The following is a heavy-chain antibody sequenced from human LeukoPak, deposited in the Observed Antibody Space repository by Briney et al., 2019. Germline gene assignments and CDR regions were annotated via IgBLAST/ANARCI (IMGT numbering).Heavy chain of an antibody. CDR2: IKKDGSST. J-gene: IGHJ4*02. V-gene: IGHV3-74*01. CDR3: ASFCSSSSCALDF. CDR1: GFTFSSYW. D-gene: IGHD2-2*01. Sequence: PGGSLRLSCAASGFTFSSYWMHWVRQAPGKGLVWVSRIKKDGSSTDYADSVKGRFTISRDNAKNTLYLQMNSLRAEDTAVYYCASFCSSSSCALDFWGQGTLVTVSS.